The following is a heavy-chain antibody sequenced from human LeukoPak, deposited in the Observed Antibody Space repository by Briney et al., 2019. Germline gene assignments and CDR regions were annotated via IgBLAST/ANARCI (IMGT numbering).Heavy chain of an antibody. CDR2: IGSDNKP. Sequence: PGGSLRLSCEASGFTLSAYAMTWVRQAPGKGLEWVSSIGSDNKPHYSESVKGRFAISRDNSKNTVHLQMNSLGAEDTAVYYCARPAPPGGIVYGFHFWGQGTMVTVSS. CDR1: GFTLSAYA. V-gene: IGHV3-23*05. J-gene: IGHJ3*01. CDR3: ARPAPPGGIVYGFHF. D-gene: IGHD1-14*01.